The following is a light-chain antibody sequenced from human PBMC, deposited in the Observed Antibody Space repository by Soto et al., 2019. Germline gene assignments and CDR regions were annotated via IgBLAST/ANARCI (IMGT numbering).Light chain of an antibody. Sequence: QSALTQPASVSGFPGQSIAISCTGTSSDVGSYNLVSWYQQHPGKAPKLMIYEGSKRPSGVSNRFSGSKSANTASLTISGLQAEDEADYYCCSYAGVGTYVFGTGTKVTVL. CDR3: CSYAGVGTYV. CDR1: SSDVGSYNL. J-gene: IGLJ1*01. V-gene: IGLV2-23*01. CDR2: EGS.